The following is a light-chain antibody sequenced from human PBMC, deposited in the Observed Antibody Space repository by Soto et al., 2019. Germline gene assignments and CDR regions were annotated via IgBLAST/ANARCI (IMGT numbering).Light chain of an antibody. CDR1: QSVGGNS. CDR2: DAS. Sequence: EIVLTQSPGTLYLSPGERATLSCRASQSVGGNSLAWYQQRPGQAPRFLIYDASSRATGIPDRFSGIGSGTDFTLTISRLEPEDFAVYYCQQYGSTPLTFGGGTKVEIK. V-gene: IGKV3-20*01. J-gene: IGKJ4*01. CDR3: QQYGSTPLT.